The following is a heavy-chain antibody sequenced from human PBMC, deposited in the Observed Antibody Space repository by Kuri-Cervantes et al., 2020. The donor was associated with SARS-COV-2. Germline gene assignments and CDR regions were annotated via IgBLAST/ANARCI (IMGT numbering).Heavy chain of an antibody. D-gene: IGHD3-22*01. CDR3: ARWGGQPDSSGPNEL. Sequence: SCAVPGGSISSSNWWSWVRQPPGKGLEWIGEIYHSGSTNYNPSPKSRVTISVDKSKNQFSLKLSSVTAADTAVYYCARWGGQPDSSGPNELWGQGTLVTVSS. V-gene: IGHV4-4*02. CDR2: IYHSGST. J-gene: IGHJ4*02. CDR1: GGSISSSNW.